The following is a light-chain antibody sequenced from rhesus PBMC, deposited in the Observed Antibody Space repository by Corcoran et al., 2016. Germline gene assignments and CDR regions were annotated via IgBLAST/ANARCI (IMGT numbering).Light chain of an antibody. CDR1: QSVSSY. V-gene: IGKV3-31*02. CDR2: GAS. Sequence: EIVMTQSPATLSLSPGETATISCRTSQSVSSYLAWYQQKPGQAPRLLIYGASSRATGIPDRFSGSESGTDFTLTISSLEPEDFAVYYCQETSNLWTFGQGTKVEIK. CDR3: QETSNLWT. J-gene: IGKJ1*01.